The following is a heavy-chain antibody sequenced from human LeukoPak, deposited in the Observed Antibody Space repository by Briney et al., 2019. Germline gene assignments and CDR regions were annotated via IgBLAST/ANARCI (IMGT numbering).Heavy chain of an antibody. J-gene: IGHJ3*02. V-gene: IGHV4-39*01. D-gene: IGHD6-13*01. CDR3: ARLLAAVDAFDI. CDR2: IYYSGST. CDR1: GGXISSTSYY. Sequence: PSETLSLTCTVSGGXISSTSYYWGWIRQPPGKGLEWLGNIYYSGSTYYNPSLKSRVAISVDTSKNQFSLKLSSVTAADTAVYYCARLLAAVDAFDIWGQGTMVTVSS.